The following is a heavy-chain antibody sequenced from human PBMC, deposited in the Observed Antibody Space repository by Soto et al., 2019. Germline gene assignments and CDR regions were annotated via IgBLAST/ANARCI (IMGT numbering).Heavy chain of an antibody. V-gene: IGHV3-48*03. D-gene: IGHD1-26*01. CDR2: ISSSGSTI. J-gene: IGHJ3*02. CDR1: GFTFSSYE. Sequence: HPGGSLRLSCAASGFTFSSYEMNWVRQAPGKGLEWVSYISSSGSTIYYADSVKGRFTISRDNAKNSLYLQMNSLRAEDTAVYYCARGPELVHAFDIWGQGTMVTVSS. CDR3: ARGPELVHAFDI.